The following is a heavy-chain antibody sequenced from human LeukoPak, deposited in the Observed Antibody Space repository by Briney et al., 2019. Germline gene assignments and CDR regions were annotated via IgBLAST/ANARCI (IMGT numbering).Heavy chain of an antibody. CDR1: GFTVSRNY. V-gene: IGHV3-7*01. J-gene: IGHJ4*02. CDR2: IKQDGSEK. CDR3: AEDRHYYDSSGYYDY. D-gene: IGHD3-22*01. Sequence: GGSLRLSCAASGFTVSRNYMSWVRQAPGKGLEWVANIKQDGSEKYYLDSVKGRFTISRDNAKNSLYLQMNSLRAEDTAVYYCAEDRHYYDSSGYYDYWGQGTLVTVSS.